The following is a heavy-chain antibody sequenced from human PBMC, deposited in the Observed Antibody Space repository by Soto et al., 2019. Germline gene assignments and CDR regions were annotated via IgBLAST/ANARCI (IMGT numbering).Heavy chain of an antibody. CDR2: ISSDISYI. D-gene: IGHD3-3*01. J-gene: IGHJ4*02. CDR1: GGSISSYY. CDR3: VASSRYYDFRSGYQGDFDY. V-gene: IGHV3-21*01. Sequence: ETLSLTCTVSGGSISSYYWSWVRQAPGKGLEWVSSISSDISYIYYADSVKGRFTISRDNAKNSLYLQMNSLRAEDTAVYHCVASSRYYDFRSGYQGDFDYWGQGTLVTVSS.